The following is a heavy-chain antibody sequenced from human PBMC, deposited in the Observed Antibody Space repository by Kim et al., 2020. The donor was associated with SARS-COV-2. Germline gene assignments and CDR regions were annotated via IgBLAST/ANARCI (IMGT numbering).Heavy chain of an antibody. V-gene: IGHV4-34*01. D-gene: IGHD6-13*01. J-gene: IGHJ4*02. CDR1: GGSFSGYY. CDR2: INHSGST. CDR3: ARWGPAGKGFDY. Sequence: SETLSLTCAVYGGSFSGYYWSWIRQPPGKGLEWIGEINHSGSTNYNPSLKSRVTISVDTSKNQFSLKLSSVTAAATAVYYCARWGPAGKGFDYWGQGTLVTVSS.